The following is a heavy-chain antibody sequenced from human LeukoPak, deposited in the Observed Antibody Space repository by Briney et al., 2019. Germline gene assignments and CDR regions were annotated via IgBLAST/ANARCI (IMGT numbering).Heavy chain of an antibody. J-gene: IGHJ6*03. V-gene: IGHV4-39*07. Sequence: SETLSLTCTVSGGSISSSGYYWGWIRQPPGKGLEWIGRIYTSGSTNYNPSLKSRVTMSVDTSKNQFSLKLSSVTAADTAVYYCAREAPSIRYYYYYMDVWGKGTTVTISS. CDR2: IYTSGST. CDR1: GGSISSSGYY. D-gene: IGHD3-3*02. CDR3: AREAPSIRYYYYYMDV.